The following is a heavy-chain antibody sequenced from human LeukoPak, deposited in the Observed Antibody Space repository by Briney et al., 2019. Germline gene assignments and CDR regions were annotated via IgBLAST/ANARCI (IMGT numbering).Heavy chain of an antibody. D-gene: IGHD5-24*01. CDR3: ARQGLIVMAGEGDFDY. CDR1: GGSISSSDYY. Sequence: SETLSLTCTVSGGSISSSDYYWACIRQPPGRSLEWIGSIYYSGNTHYNPSLKSRVTISVATSKNQFTLKLSSVTATDTAVYYCARQGLIVMAGEGDFDYWGQGTLVTVSS. J-gene: IGHJ4*02. CDR2: IYYSGNT. V-gene: IGHV4-39*01.